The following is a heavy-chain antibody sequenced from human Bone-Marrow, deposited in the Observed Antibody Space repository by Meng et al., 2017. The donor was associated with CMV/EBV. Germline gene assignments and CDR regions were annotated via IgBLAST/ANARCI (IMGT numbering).Heavy chain of an antibody. J-gene: IGHJ4*02. V-gene: IGHV3-21*01. Sequence: ETLSLTCAASGFTVSTNYMSWVRQAPGKGLEWVSSISSSSSYIYYADSVKGRFTISRDNAKNSLYLQMNSLRAEDTAVYYCAREGYCSSTSCSIKYWGQGTLVTVSS. CDR1: GFTVSTNY. CDR3: AREGYCSSTSCSIKY. D-gene: IGHD2-2*01. CDR2: ISSSSSYI.